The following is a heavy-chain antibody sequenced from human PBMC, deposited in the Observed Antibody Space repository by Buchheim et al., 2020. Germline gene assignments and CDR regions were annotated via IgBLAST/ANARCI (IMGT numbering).Heavy chain of an antibody. V-gene: IGHV3-30*18. CDR3: AKDHDFGVVADSWYFDL. CDR2: ISYDGSNK. D-gene: IGHD3-3*01. CDR1: GFTFSSYG. J-gene: IGHJ2*01. Sequence: QVQLVESGGGVVQPGRSLRLSCAASGFTFSSYGMHWVRQAPGKGLEWVAVISYDGSNKYYADSVKGRFTISRDNSKNTLYLQMNSLRAEDTAVYYCAKDHDFGVVADSWYFDLWGRGTL.